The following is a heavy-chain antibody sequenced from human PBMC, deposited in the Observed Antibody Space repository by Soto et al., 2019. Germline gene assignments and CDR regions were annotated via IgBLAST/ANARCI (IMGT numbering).Heavy chain of an antibody. V-gene: IGHV3-33*01. J-gene: IGHJ3*02. D-gene: IGHD6-19*01. CDR1: GFTFSSYG. CDR3: ARSSFTVAGTSDAFDI. CDR2: IWYDGSNK. Sequence: GGSLRLSCAASGFTFSSYGMHWVRQAPGKGLEWVAVIWYDGSNKYYADSVKGRFTISRDNSKNTLYLQMNSLRAEDTAVYYCARSSFTVAGTSDAFDIWGQGTMVTVSS.